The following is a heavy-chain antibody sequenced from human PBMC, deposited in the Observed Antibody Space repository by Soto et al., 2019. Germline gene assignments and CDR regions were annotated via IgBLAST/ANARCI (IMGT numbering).Heavy chain of an antibody. Sequence: QVQLVQSGAEVKKPGSSVKVSCKASGGTFGSYAISWVRQAPGQGLEWMGGIIPITATAIYAQKFQGRVTITADESTSTASMQLSRLRSEDTAVYYCARSQGSSTSLEVYYYYYYGMDVWGQGTTVTVSS. J-gene: IGHJ6*02. D-gene: IGHD2-2*01. V-gene: IGHV1-69*01. CDR3: ARSQGSSTSLEVYYYYYYGMDV. CDR1: GGTFGSYA. CDR2: IIPITATA.